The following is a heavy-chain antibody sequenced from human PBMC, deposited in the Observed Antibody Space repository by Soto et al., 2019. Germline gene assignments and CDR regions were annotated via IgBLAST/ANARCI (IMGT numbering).Heavy chain of an antibody. Sequence: QVQLVQSGAEVKKPGASVKVSCKASGYTFTSYGISWVRQAPGQGLEWMGWISAYNANTTYAQKLQGRVTMTTDTSTSTRYMELRSLRSDDTAVYFCARDRLGATGDYWGQGTLVPVSS. J-gene: IGHJ4*02. V-gene: IGHV1-18*01. CDR1: GYTFTSYG. CDR2: ISAYNANT. CDR3: ARDRLGATGDY. D-gene: IGHD1-26*01.